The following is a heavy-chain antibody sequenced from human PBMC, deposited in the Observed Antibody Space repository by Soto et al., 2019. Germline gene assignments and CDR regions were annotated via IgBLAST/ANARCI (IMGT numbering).Heavy chain of an antibody. CDR2: ISAYNGNT. CDR1: GYTFTSYD. Sequence: GASVKVSCKASGYTFTSYDISWVRQAPGQGLEWMGWISAYNGNTNYAQKLQGRVTMTTDTSTSTAYMELRSLRSDDTAVYYCARDRRHNCSGGSCYLLAYWGQGTLVTVSS. J-gene: IGHJ4*02. D-gene: IGHD2-15*01. CDR3: ARDRRHNCSGGSCYLLAY. V-gene: IGHV1-18*01.